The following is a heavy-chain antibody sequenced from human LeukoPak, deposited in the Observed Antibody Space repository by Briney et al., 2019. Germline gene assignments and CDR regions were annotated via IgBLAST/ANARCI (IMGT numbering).Heavy chain of an antibody. V-gene: IGHV1-69*13. CDR3: ATTDILTGYYTPNAFDI. D-gene: IGHD3-9*01. CDR1: GGTFSSYA. Sequence: VASVTVSRTASGGTFSSYAISWVRQAPGQGLEWMGGIIPIFGTANYAQKFQGRVTITADESTSTAYMELSSLRSEDTAVYYCATTDILTGYYTPNAFDIWGQGTMVTVSS. J-gene: IGHJ3*02. CDR2: IIPIFGTA.